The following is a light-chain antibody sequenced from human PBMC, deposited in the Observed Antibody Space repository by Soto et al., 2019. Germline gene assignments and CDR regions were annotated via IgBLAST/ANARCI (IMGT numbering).Light chain of an antibody. V-gene: IGLV2-14*01. J-gene: IGLJ1*01. Sequence: QSVLTQPACVSVSPGQSITISCTGTSSDVGAYNYVSWYQQYPGKAPKLMIYGVTNRPSGVSNRFSGSKTGNTASLTISGLQAEDEADYYCFSHRGGDSHVFGTGTKVTVL. CDR1: SSDVGAYNY. CDR2: GVT. CDR3: FSHRGGDSHV.